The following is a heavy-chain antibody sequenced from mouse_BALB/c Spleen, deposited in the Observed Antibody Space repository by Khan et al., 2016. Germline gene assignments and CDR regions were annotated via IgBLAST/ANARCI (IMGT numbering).Heavy chain of an antibody. CDR2: INTETGEP. V-gene: IGHV9-2-1*01. J-gene: IGHJ3*01. D-gene: IGHD2-3*01. CDR3: ASGWLL. CDR1: DYTLTDYS. Sequence: QIQLVQSGPELKKPGETVKISCKASDYTLTDYSMHWVKQAPGKGLKWMGWINTETGEPTYAEDFKGRCAFSLETSASTAYLQINNVKNEDTATYFCASGWLLWGQGTLVTVSA.